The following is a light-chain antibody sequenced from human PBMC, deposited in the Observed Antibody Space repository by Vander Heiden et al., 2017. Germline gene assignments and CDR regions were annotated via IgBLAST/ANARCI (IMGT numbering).Light chain of an antibody. CDR3: HQYYTTPFT. V-gene: IGKV4-1*01. CDR2: WAS. J-gene: IGKJ2*01. Sequence: MTQPPYPLSPSLVDRPTTNSKFSQHFLSNIHTKNYLAWYQHQPGQPPKLLIYWASTRESGVPDRFSGSGSGTDFTLKISRLQAEDVGVYYCHQYYTTPFTFGQGTKLEIK. CDR1: QHFLSNIHTKNY.